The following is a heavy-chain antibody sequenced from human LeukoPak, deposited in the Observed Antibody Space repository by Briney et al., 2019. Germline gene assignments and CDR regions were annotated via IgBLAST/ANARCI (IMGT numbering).Heavy chain of an antibody. V-gene: IGHV1-18*04. CDR2: ISGYNGDT. CDR1: GYTFTSYS. D-gene: IGHD3-3*01. J-gene: IGHJ5*02. Sequence: ASVKVSCKASGYTFTSYSIGWVRQAPGQGLEWLGWISGYNGDTKYTQNLQGRVTMTTDTSTSTAYMELRSLRSDDTAVYYCARLTSSYDFWSGYPFDPWGQGTLVTVSS. CDR3: ARLTSSYDFWSGYPFDP.